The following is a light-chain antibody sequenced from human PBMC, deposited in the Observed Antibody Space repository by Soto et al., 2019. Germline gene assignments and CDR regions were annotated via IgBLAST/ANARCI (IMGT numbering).Light chain of an antibody. Sequence: QSALTQPPSVSGSPGQSVTISCTGTSSDVGSSNCVSWYQQPPGTAPKLMIYDVSNRPSGVPDRFSGSKSGNTASLTISGLQAEDDADYYCSSYTSSSTYVFGTGTKVTVL. J-gene: IGLJ1*01. CDR3: SSYTSSSTYV. CDR2: DVS. V-gene: IGLV2-18*02. CDR1: SSDVGSSNC.